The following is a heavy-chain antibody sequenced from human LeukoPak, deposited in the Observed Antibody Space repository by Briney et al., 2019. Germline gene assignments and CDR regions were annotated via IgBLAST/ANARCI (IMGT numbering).Heavy chain of an antibody. D-gene: IGHD4-17*01. CDR2: IIPIFGTA. CDR3: ARDVYGDYRYNWFDP. CDR1: GGTFSSYA. J-gene: IGHJ5*02. Sequence: SVTVSCKASGGTFSSYAISWVRQAPGQGLEWMGGIIPIFGTANYAQKFQGRVTITADKSTSTAYMEPSSLRSEDTAVYYCARDVYGDYRYNWFDPWGQGTLVTVSS. V-gene: IGHV1-69*06.